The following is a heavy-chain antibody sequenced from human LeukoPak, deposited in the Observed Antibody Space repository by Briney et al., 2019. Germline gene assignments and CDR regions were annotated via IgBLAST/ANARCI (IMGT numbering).Heavy chain of an antibody. CDR2: IYSGGST. CDR3: ARDLSYYDSSGFISPSFDY. J-gene: IGHJ4*02. D-gene: IGHD3-22*01. V-gene: IGHV3-66*01. CDR1: GFTVSSNY. Sequence: GGSLRLSCAASGFTVSSNYMSWVRQAPGKGLEWVSVIYSGGSTYYADSVKGRFTISRDNSKNTLYLQMNSLRAEDTAVYYCARDLSYYDSSGFISPSFDYWGQGTLVTVSS.